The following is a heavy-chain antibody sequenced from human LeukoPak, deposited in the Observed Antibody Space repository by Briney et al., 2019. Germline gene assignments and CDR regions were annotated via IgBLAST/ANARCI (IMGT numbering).Heavy chain of an antibody. CDR1: GYTFTSYY. V-gene: IGHV1-46*01. CDR2: INPSGGST. D-gene: IGHD3-22*01. J-gene: IGHJ5*02. Sequence: GASVKVSCKASGYTFTSYYMHRVRQAPGQGLEWMGIINPSGGSTSYAQKFQGRVTMTRDTSTSTVYMELSSLRSEDTAVYYCARGANYYDSSGYFWFDPWGQGTLVTVSS. CDR3: ARGANYYDSSGYFWFDP.